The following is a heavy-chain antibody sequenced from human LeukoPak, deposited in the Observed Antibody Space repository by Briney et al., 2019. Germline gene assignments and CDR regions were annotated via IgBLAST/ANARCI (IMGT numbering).Heavy chain of an antibody. CDR3: ARDLKMYYYDSSGYSTSPAQ. V-gene: IGHV1-2*02. J-gene: IGHJ4*02. Sequence: ASVKVSCKASGYTFTGYYMHWVRQAPGQGLEWMGWINPNSGGTNYAQKFQGRVTMTRDTSISTAYMELSRLRSDDTAVYYCARDLKMYYYDSSGYSTSPAQWGQGTLVTVSS. D-gene: IGHD3-22*01. CDR2: INPNSGGT. CDR1: GYTFTGYY.